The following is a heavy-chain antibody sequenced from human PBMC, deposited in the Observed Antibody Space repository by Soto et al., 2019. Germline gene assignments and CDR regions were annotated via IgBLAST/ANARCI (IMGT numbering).Heavy chain of an antibody. J-gene: IGHJ6*02. CDR2: ISGSGGIT. D-gene: IGHD5-18*01. V-gene: IGHV3-23*01. Sequence: GSLRLSCAASGVTCSSYAMGGVRQAPGKGLDWVSVISGSGGITYSADSVKGRFTISRDNSKNILYLQMNSLRAEDTAVYYCAKGSPDTGGYYYYSMDVWGQGTAVTVSS. CDR1: GVTCSSYA. CDR3: AKGSPDTGGYYYYSMDV.